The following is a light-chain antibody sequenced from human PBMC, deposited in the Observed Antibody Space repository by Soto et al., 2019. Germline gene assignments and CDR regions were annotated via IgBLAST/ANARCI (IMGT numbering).Light chain of an antibody. J-gene: IGLJ1*01. CDR3: SSWDGSLSGYV. Sequence: QSVLTQPPSASGTPGKGVTISCSGSSSNIGSNYVYWYQQLPGTAPILLIYNNNQRPSGVPDRFSASKSGTSASLALRGLRSDDEADYYCSSWDGSLSGYVFGAGTKGTVL. CDR2: NNN. CDR1: SSNIGSNY. V-gene: IGLV1-47*02.